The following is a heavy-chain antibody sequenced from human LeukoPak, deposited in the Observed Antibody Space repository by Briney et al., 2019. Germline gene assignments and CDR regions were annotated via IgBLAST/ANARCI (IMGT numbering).Heavy chain of an antibody. CDR3: ARGEQLGTFDY. J-gene: IGHJ4*02. CDR1: GYSFTAYY. CDR2: INPNSGGT. Sequence: ASVKVSCKASGYSFTAYYMHWVRQAPGQGLEWMGWINPNSGGTNYAQRFQGRVTMTRDTSISTAYMELSSLRSEDTAVYYCARGEQLGTFDYWGQGTLVTVSS. D-gene: IGHD6-6*01. V-gene: IGHV1-2*02.